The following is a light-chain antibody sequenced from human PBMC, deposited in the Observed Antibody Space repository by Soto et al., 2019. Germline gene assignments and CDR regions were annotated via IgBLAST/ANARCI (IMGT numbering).Light chain of an antibody. J-gene: IGKJ3*01. V-gene: IGKV1-33*01. Sequence: DIQMTQSPSSLSASVGDRVTITCQASQAINNYLNWYQQQPGKPPKLLIYDASNLEAGVPSRFSGGGSGTDFTFSITSLQPADAATSYGQQYESLPPLFGPGTTVQSK. CDR3: QQYESLPPL. CDR2: DAS. CDR1: QAINNY.